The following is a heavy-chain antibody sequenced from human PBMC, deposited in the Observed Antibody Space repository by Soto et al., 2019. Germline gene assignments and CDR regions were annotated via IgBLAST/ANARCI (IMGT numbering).Heavy chain of an antibody. CDR1: GGSISSGDYY. CDR2: IYYSGST. CDR3: ARASPAVTDV. D-gene: IGHD6-19*01. J-gene: IGHJ6*02. Sequence: SETLSLTCTVPGGSISSGDYYWSWIRQPPGKGLEWIGYIYYSGSTYYNPSLKSRVTISVDTSKNQFSLKLSSVTAADTAVYYCARASPAVTDVWGQGTTVTVSS. V-gene: IGHV4-30-4*01.